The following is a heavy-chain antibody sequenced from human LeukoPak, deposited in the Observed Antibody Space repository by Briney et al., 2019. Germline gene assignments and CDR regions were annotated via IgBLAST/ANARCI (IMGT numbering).Heavy chain of an antibody. CDR3: AIEVRYSYGPYYYYYYMDV. Sequence: PSETLSLTCTVSGGSISSYYWSWIRQPPGKGLEWIGYMYYSGSTNYNPSLKSRVTISVDTSKNQFSLKLSSVTAADTAAYYCAIEVRYSYGPYYYYYYMDVWGKGTTVTVSS. CDR1: GGSISSYY. V-gene: IGHV4-59*01. CDR2: MYYSGST. J-gene: IGHJ6*03. D-gene: IGHD5-18*01.